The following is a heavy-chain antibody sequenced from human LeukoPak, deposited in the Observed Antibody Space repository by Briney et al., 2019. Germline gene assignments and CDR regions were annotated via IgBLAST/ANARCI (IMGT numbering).Heavy chain of an antibody. CDR2: IYYSGST. CDR1: GGSISSGGYS. D-gene: IGHD3-10*01. Sequence: PSETLSLTCAVSGGSISSGGYSRSWIRRAPGKGLEWIGYIYYSGSTYYNPSLKSRVSISIDTSKNQFSLKLSSVTAADTAVYYCARDGSGSYLPFDIWGQGTMVTVSS. V-gene: IGHV4-30-4*07. J-gene: IGHJ3*02. CDR3: ARDGSGSYLPFDI.